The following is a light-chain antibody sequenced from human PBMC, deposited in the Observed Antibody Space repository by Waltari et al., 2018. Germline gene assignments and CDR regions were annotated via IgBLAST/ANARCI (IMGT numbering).Light chain of an antibody. CDR3: QQSYSTPWT. V-gene: IGKV1-39*01. CDR1: QSISSY. CDR2: VAS. J-gene: IGKJ1*01. Sequence: DIQMTHSPSSLSASVGDRVTITCRASQSISSYLNWYQQKPGKAPKRLIYVASSLESGVPSRFSGSGSGTDFTLTISSLQPEDFATYYCQQSYSTPWTFGQGTKVEIK.